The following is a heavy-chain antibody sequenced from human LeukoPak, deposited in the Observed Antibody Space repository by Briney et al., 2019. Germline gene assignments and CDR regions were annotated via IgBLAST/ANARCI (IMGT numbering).Heavy chain of an antibody. CDR1: GFTLSSYE. Sequence: GGSLRLSCTVSGFTLSSYEMTWFRQAPGKGLEWVSSIEYSDTGGHYADSVQGRFTISKDKPKNTLYLQLNSLRAEDTAIYYCTRNSGWYGISWGQGTLVTVSS. D-gene: IGHD6-19*01. J-gene: IGHJ4*02. CDR3: TRNSGWYGIS. V-gene: IGHV3-23*01. CDR2: IEYSDTGG.